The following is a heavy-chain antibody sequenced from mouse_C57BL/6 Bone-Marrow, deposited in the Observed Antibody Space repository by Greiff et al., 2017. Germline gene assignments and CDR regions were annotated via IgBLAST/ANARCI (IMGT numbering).Heavy chain of an antibody. CDR1: GYTFTSYW. Sequence: QVQLQQPGAELVKPGASVKMSCKASGYTFTSYWITWVKQRPGQGLEWIGDIYPGSGSTTYNEKFKSKATLTVDTSSSTAYMQLSSLTSADSAVYYCARPYYSNYWYFDVWGTGTTVTVSS. CDR3: ARPYYSNYWYFDV. J-gene: IGHJ1*03. V-gene: IGHV1-55*01. D-gene: IGHD2-5*01. CDR2: IYPGSGST.